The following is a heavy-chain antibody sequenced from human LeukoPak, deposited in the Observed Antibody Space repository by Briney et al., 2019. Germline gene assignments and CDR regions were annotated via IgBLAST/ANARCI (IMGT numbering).Heavy chain of an antibody. D-gene: IGHD2-2*03. J-gene: IGHJ5*02. CDR3: ARRLDIVVVPAAMGRFDP. V-gene: IGHV4-34*01. Sequence: SETLSLTCAVYGGSFSGYYWSWIRQPPGKGLEWIGEINHSGSTNYNPSLKSRVTISVDTSKNQFSLKLSSVTAADTAVYYCARRLDIVVVPAAMGRFDPWGQGTLVTVSS. CDR1: GGSFSGYY. CDR2: INHSGST.